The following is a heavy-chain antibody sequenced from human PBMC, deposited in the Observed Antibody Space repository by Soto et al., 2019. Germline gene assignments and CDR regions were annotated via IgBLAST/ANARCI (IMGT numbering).Heavy chain of an antibody. CDR1: GYTFINYH. Sequence: QVQLVQSGGEVKKPGASVTVSCTASGYTFINYHITWVRQAPGQGLEWMAWINTYNGMTDYAQRFQGRVTMTRDTSTSTAYMELRNLGSDDTAVYFCAKSPRGEMATDWGQGTLVNVSS. V-gene: IGHV1-18*01. CDR2: INTYNGMT. J-gene: IGHJ4*02. CDR3: AKSPRGEMATD. D-gene: IGHD5-12*01.